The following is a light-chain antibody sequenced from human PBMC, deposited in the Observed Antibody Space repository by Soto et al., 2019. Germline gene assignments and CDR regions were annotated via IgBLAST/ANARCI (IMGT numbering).Light chain of an antibody. CDR3: QQYGSSLFT. Sequence: EIVLTQSPGTLSSSPGERATLSCRASQSVSSSYLAWYQQKPGQAPRLLIYGASSRATGIPDRFSGSGSGTDFTLTISRLEPEDFAVYYCQQYGSSLFTVGPGTKVDSK. CDR1: QSVSSSY. V-gene: IGKV3-20*01. J-gene: IGKJ3*01. CDR2: GAS.